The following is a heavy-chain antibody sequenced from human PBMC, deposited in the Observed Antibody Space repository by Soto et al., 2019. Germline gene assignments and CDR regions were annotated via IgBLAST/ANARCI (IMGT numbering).Heavy chain of an antibody. V-gene: IGHV3-9*01. CDR3: AKGGGEVLRYNDYFDS. D-gene: IGHD2-8*02. J-gene: IGHJ4*02. CDR1: GFTFHTHA. Sequence: EVQLVESGGGLGQPGRSLRLSCAASGFTFHTHAMHWVRQVPGKGLEWVSGISWDSRSIGYAGSVEGRFINSRDNAKNSLYLQMNSLRADDTALYYCAKGGGEVLRYNDYFDSWGQGTLVTVSS. CDR2: ISWDSRSI.